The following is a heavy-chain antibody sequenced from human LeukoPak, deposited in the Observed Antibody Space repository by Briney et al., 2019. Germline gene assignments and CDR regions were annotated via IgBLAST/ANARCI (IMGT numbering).Heavy chain of an antibody. D-gene: IGHD3-10*01. V-gene: IGHV3-30*04. CDR3: AREKGMVLGSNAFDI. CDR1: GVTFSRYA. J-gene: IGHJ3*02. CDR2: ISYDGRNK. Sequence: GGSLRPSWAASGVTFSRYAMHWGRQAPGKGLGWDAAISYDGRNKYYAVSVKGRFTISKDNFKNTLYLQMNSLRAEDTAVYYCAREKGMVLGSNAFDIWGQGTMVTVSS.